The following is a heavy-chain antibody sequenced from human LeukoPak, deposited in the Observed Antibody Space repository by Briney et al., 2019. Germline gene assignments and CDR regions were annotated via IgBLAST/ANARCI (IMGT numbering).Heavy chain of an antibody. Sequence: PGGSLRLSCAASGFTVSSNHMSWVRQAPGKGLEWVSVIYSGGSTYYADSVKGRFTISRGNSKNTLYLQMNSLRAEDTAVYYCASHSSSWYGFDYWGQGTLVTVSS. D-gene: IGHD6-13*01. CDR3: ASHSSSWYGFDY. V-gene: IGHV3-53*01. CDR1: GFTVSSNH. CDR2: IYSGGST. J-gene: IGHJ4*02.